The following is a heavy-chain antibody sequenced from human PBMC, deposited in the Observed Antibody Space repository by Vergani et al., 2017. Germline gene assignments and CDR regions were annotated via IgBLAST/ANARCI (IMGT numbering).Heavy chain of an antibody. Sequence: QVQLVQSGAEVKKPGSSVKVSCKASGGTFSSYTISWVRQAPGQGLEWMGRIIPILGIANYAQKFQGRVTITADKSTSTGYMELSSLRSEDTAVYYCARAKVVPAALDVWGKGTTVTVSS. V-gene: IGHV1-69*02. D-gene: IGHD2-2*01. CDR2: IIPILGIA. J-gene: IGHJ6*04. CDR1: GGTFSSYT. CDR3: ARAKVVPAALDV.